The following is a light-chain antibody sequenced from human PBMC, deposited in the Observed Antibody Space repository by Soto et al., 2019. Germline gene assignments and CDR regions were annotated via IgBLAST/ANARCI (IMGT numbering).Light chain of an antibody. V-gene: IGKV1-39*01. CDR2: AAS. CDR3: QRSFSTPLT. CDR1: QSISSY. Sequence: DIQMTQSPSSLSASVGDRVTITCRASQSISSYLHWYQQKPGKAPKLLIYAASSLQSGVPSRFSGSGSGTEFTLTIISLQPEDFATYYCQRSFSTPLTFGGGTKVEIK. J-gene: IGKJ4*01.